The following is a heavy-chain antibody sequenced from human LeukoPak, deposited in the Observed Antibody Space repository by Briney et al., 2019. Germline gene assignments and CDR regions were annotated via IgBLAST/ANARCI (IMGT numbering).Heavy chain of an antibody. Sequence: GESLKISCKGSGYSYTSYWIAWVRQMPGKGLEWMGIIFPGDSDTTYSPSFQGQVTISADKSISTAYLQWSSLKASDTAIYYCARHSPAVGYYDSSGYYSWLDPWGQGTLVNVSS. D-gene: IGHD3-22*01. CDR1: GYSYTSYW. J-gene: IGHJ5*02. CDR2: IFPGDSDT. V-gene: IGHV5-51*01. CDR3: ARHSPAVGYYDSSGYYSWLDP.